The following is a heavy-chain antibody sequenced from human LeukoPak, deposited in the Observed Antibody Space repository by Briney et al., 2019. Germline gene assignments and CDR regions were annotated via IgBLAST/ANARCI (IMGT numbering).Heavy chain of an antibody. Sequence: ASVKVSCKASGYTFTGQYIHWVRQAPGQGPEWMGWINPNSGGTNYAQKFQGRATMTRDTSISTAYMEVSSLRSDDTAVYYCARSYSYDSSGYYGAKWGQGTLVTVSS. D-gene: IGHD3-22*01. CDR3: ARSYSYDSSGYYGAK. CDR1: GYTFTGQY. CDR2: INPNSGGT. J-gene: IGHJ4*02. V-gene: IGHV1-2*02.